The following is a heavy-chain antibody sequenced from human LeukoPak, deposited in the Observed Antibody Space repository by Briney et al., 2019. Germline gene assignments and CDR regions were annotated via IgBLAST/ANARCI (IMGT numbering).Heavy chain of an antibody. D-gene: IGHD1-1*01. Sequence: GVSLRLSCAASGFTFSRYGMHWVSQAPGKGLEWVTVISYDGRNKYYADSVQGRFTISRDNSKNTLYVQMNSLRAEDTAVYYCARCTDNYYYYYMDVWGKGTTVTVSS. CDR3: ARCTDNYYYYYMDV. CDR2: ISYDGRNK. J-gene: IGHJ6*03. CDR1: GFTFSRYG. V-gene: IGHV3-30*04.